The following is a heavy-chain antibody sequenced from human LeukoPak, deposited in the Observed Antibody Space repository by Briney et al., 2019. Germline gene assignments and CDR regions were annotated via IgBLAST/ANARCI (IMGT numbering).Heavy chain of an antibody. Sequence: GGSLRLSCAASGFTFSSYAMSWVRQAPGKGLEWVSAISGGGGSTYYADSVKGRFTISRDNSKNTLYLQMNSLRAEDTAVSYCRKDGRNCRPYCSGGSCSVDYGMDVWGQGTTVTVSS. CDR2: ISGGGGST. CDR1: GFTFSSYA. V-gene: IGHV3-23*01. CDR3: RKDGRNCRPYCSGGSCSVDYGMDV. D-gene: IGHD2-15*01. J-gene: IGHJ6*02.